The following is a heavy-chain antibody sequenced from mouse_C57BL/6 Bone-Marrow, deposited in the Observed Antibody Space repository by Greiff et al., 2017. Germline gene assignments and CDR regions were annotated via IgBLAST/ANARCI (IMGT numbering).Heavy chain of an antibody. J-gene: IGHJ4*01. CDR3: TLEGY. CDR1: GFTFSDAW. V-gene: IGHV6-6*01. Sequence: EVKLVESGGGLVQPGGSMKLSCAASGFTFSDAWMDWVRQSPEKGLEWVAENRNKANNHATYYAESVKGRFTISRDDSKSSVYLQMNSLRAEDTGIYYCTLEGYWGQGTSVTVSS. CDR2: NRNKANNHAT.